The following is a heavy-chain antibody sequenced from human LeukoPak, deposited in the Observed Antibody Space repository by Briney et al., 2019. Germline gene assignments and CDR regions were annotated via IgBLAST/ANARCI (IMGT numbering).Heavy chain of an antibody. J-gene: IGHJ4*02. CDR2: ISPDGRAT. D-gene: IGHD1-14*01. CDR3: AREQPAGSTDY. CDR1: GFIFSYYS. V-gene: IGHV3-64*01. Sequence: PGGSLRLSCAASGFIFSYYSMHWVRQAPGKGLEYVSVISPDGRATYYTNSVKGRFTISRDNSKNTVYIQMDSLRDDDTAVYYCAREQPAGSTDYWGQGTLVTVSS.